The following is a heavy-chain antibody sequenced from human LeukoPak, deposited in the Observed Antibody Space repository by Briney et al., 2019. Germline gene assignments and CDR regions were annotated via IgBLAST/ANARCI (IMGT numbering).Heavy chain of an antibody. D-gene: IGHD6-13*01. J-gene: IGHJ4*02. CDR3: VKSASTWYFFDY. CDR1: GFTFSGYA. Sequence: PGGSLRLSCSASGFTFSGYAMHWVRQAPGKGLEYVSAIISNGESTYYSDSVKDRFTISRDNSKNTLYLQMSSLRPEDTAVYYCVKSASTWYFFDYWGQGTLVTVSS. V-gene: IGHV3-64*03. CDR2: IISNGEST.